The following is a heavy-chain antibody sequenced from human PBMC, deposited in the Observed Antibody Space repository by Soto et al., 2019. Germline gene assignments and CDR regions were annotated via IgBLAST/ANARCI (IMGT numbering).Heavy chain of an antibody. CDR1: GGSISSGDYY. V-gene: IGHV4-30-4*01. CDR3: ARDGSGID. J-gene: IGHJ4*02. Sequence: SLSGSGTVSGGSISSGDYYGSWIRQPPGKGLEWIGYIYYSGITYYNPSLKSRVTISVDKSKNQFSLKLSSVTAADTAVYYCARDGSGIDWGQGTPVTVSS. D-gene: IGHD1-1*01. CDR2: IYYSGIT.